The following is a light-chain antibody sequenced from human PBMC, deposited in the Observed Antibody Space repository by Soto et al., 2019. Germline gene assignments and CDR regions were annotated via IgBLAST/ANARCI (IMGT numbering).Light chain of an antibody. J-gene: IGLJ3*02. CDR2: KTD. CDR1: HSNIGTKA. Sequence: QSVLTQPPSASGTPGQRVTISCSGSHSNIGTKAVKWFQQVPGAAPKSLIYKTDQRPSGVPDRFSGSKSGTSASLAISGLLPEDEADYYCASWDDSLNGVVFGGGTKLTVL. CDR3: ASWDDSLNGVV. V-gene: IGLV1-44*01.